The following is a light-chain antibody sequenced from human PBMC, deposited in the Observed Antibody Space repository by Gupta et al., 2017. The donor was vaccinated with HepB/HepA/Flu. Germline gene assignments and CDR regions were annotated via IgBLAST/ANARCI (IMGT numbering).Light chain of an antibody. Sequence: QSVLTQPPSASGTPGQRVTISCSGSSSNIGTNTVNWYQQLPGTAPKLLIYSNNQRPSGVPDRFSGSKSGTSASLAISGLQSGDEADYYCAAWDDNLNGVVFGGGTKLTVL. V-gene: IGLV1-44*01. J-gene: IGLJ2*01. CDR3: AAWDDNLNGVV. CDR1: SSNIGTNT. CDR2: SNN.